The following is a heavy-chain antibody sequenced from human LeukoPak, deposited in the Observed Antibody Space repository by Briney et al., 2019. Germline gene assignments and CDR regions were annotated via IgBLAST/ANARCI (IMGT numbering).Heavy chain of an antibody. CDR2: INHSGST. CDR3: ARGAVVRGSFYY. V-gene: IGHV4-39*07. Sequence: SETLSLTCTVSGGSISSSSYYWSWIRQPPGKGLEWIGEINHSGSTNYNPSLKSRVTISVDTSKNQFSLKLSSVTAADTAVYYCARGAVVRGSFYYWGQGTLVTVSS. J-gene: IGHJ4*02. D-gene: IGHD3-10*01. CDR1: GGSISSSSYY.